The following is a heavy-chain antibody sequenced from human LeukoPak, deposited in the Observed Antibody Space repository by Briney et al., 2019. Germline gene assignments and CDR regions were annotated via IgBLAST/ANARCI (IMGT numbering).Heavy chain of an antibody. CDR3: ARSAHLRDQLWFLDY. D-gene: IGHD5-18*01. CDR1: GFTFSSYW. Sequence: GGSLRLSCAASGFTFSSYWMSWVRQAPGKGLEWVANIKEDGSQKYYVDSMKGRFTISRDNAKNSLYLQMNSLRAEDTAVYYCARSAHLRDQLWFLDYWGQGTLVTVSS. V-gene: IGHV3-7*01. J-gene: IGHJ4*02. CDR2: IKEDGSQK.